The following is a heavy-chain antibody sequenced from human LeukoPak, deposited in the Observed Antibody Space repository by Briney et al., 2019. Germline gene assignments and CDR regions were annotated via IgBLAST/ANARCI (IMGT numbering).Heavy chain of an antibody. CDR3: ARRLRGVQPGNY. CDR1: GFTFSSYG. CDR2: ISSSGSTI. Sequence: GSLRLSCAASGFTFSSYGMNWVRQAPGKGLEWVSYISSSGSTIYYADSVKGRFTISRDNAKNSLYLQMNSLRAEDTAVYYCARRLRGVQPGNYWGQGTLVTVSS. V-gene: IGHV3-48*03. J-gene: IGHJ4*02. D-gene: IGHD6-13*01.